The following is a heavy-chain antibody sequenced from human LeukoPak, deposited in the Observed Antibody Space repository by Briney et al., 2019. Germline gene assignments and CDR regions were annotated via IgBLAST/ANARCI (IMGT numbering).Heavy chain of an antibody. V-gene: IGHV3-74*01. Sequence: PGGSLRLSCAASRFTFSTYWMHWVRQAPGKGLVWVSRINSDGSSTGYADSVKGRFTISRDNSKNTLYLQMTSLRADDTAVYYCAKSLKPATKYYYYFMDVWGKGTTVTISS. CDR1: RFTFSTYW. CDR3: AKSLKPATKYYYYFMDV. D-gene: IGHD1-26*01. CDR2: INSDGSST. J-gene: IGHJ6*04.